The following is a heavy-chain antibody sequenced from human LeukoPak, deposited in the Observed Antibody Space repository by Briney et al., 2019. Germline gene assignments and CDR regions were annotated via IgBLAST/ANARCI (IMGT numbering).Heavy chain of an antibody. CDR3: ARGWSSGSCHLDY. Sequence: SETLSLTCGVYGGSFSGYYWTWIRQPPGKGLEWIGEINHSGSTNYSPSLKSRVTTSVDTSKNQFSLKMYSVTAADAAVYFCARGWSSGSCHLDYWGQGTLVTVSS. D-gene: IGHD2-15*01. J-gene: IGHJ4*02. CDR2: INHSGST. CDR1: GGSFSGYY. V-gene: IGHV4-34*01.